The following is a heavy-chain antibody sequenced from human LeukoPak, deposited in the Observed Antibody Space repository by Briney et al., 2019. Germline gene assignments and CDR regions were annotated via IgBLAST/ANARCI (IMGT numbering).Heavy chain of an antibody. J-gene: IGHJ4*02. CDR3: AKTDCSSTSCYEGYYFDY. D-gene: IGHD2-2*01. CDR2: IRYDGSNK. V-gene: IGHV3-30*02. CDR1: GFTFSNYE. Sequence: PGGSLRLSCAASGFTFSNYEMHWVRQAPGKGLEWVAFIRYDGSNKYYADSVKGRFTISRDNSKNTLYLQMNSLRAEDTAVYYCAKTDCSSTSCYEGYYFDYWGQGTLVTVSS.